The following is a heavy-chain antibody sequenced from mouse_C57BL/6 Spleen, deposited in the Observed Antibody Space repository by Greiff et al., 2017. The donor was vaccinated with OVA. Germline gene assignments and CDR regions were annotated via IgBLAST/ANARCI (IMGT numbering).Heavy chain of an antibody. J-gene: IGHJ4*01. Sequence: DVMLVESGGGLVKPGGSLKLSCAASGFTFSDYGMHWVRQAPEKGLEWVAYISSGSSTIYYADTVKGRFTISRDNAKNTLFLQMTSLRSEDTAMYYCARRWYYAMDYWGQGTSVTVSS. CDR1: GFTFSDYG. V-gene: IGHV5-17*01. CDR2: ISSGSSTI. CDR3: ARRWYYAMDY.